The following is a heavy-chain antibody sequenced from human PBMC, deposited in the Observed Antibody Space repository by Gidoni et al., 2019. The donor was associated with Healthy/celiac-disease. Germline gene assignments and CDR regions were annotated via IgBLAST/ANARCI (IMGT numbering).Heavy chain of an antibody. J-gene: IGHJ4*02. CDR1: GGTFSSYA. V-gene: IGHV1-69*01. Sequence: VQLVQSGAAVKKPGSSVKVSCTASGGTFSSYAISWVRQAPGHGLEWMGVLIPMFGTANSAQKFQGRVTITADESTSTAYMELSSLRSEDTAVYYCASTTQYYYDSHFDYWGQGTLVTVSA. CDR3: ASTTQYYYDSHFDY. D-gene: IGHD3-22*01. CDR2: LIPMFGTA.